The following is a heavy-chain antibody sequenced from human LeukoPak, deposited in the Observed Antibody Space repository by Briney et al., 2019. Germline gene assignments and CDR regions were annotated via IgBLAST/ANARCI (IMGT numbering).Heavy chain of an antibody. CDR3: AKQGSSSPHGDWFDP. Sequence: GGSLRLSCAASEVTFSSYAMSWVRQAPGNGLEWVSGISSSAGTIYYADSVKGRFTISRDNSKTTLYLQMNSLRAEDTAIYFCAKQGSSSPHGDWFDPWGQGTLVTVSS. D-gene: IGHD6-13*01. CDR2: ISSSAGTI. CDR1: EVTFSSYA. J-gene: IGHJ5*02. V-gene: IGHV3-23*01.